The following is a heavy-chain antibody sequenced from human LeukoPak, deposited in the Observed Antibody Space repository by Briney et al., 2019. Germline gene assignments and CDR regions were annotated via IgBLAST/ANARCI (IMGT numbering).Heavy chain of an antibody. V-gene: IGHV3-66*01. J-gene: IGHJ4*02. Sequence: GGSLRLSCAASGFTFSSYAMSWVRQAPGMGLEWVSTIYNAGSTSYADSVKGRFTISRDNSKNTLYLQMNSLRTEDTAIYYCAGGSGWLYFDYWGQGTLVTVSS. CDR3: AGGSGWLYFDY. CDR1: GFTFSSYA. CDR2: IYNAGST. D-gene: IGHD6-19*01.